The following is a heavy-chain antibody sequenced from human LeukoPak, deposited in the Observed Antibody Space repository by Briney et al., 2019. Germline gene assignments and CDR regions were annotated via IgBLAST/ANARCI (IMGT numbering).Heavy chain of an antibody. D-gene: IGHD6-19*01. V-gene: IGHV1-46*01. J-gene: IGHJ4*02. Sequence: ASVKVSCKASGGTFSSYAISWVRQPPGQGLEWMGIINPSGGSTSYAQKFQGRVTMTRDTSTSTVYMELSSLRSEDTAVYYCARGYSSGWYGVDYWGQGTLVTVSS. CDR1: GGTFSSYA. CDR3: ARGYSSGWYGVDY. CDR2: INPSGGST.